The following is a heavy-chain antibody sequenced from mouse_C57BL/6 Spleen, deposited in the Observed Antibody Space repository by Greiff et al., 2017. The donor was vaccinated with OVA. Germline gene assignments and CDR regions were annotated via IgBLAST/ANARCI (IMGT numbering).Heavy chain of an antibody. D-gene: IGHD1-1*01. Sequence: VHVKQSGAELVRPGASVKLSCTASGFNIKDDYMHWVKQRPEQGLEWIGWIDPENGDTEYASKFQGKATITADTSSNTAYLQLSSLTSEDTAVYYCTDYGSTSAYWGQGTLVTVSA. CDR3: TDYGSTSAY. CDR1: GFNIKDDY. CDR2: IDPENGDT. J-gene: IGHJ3*01. V-gene: IGHV14-4*01.